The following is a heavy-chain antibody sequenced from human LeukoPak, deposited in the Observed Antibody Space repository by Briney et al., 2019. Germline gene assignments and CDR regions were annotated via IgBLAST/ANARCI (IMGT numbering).Heavy chain of an antibody. Sequence: GGSLRLSCAASGFTFSNYWMNWVRQAPGKGLECLANIKQDGSETYYADSVKGRFTISRDNAKNSLYLQMNSLRAEDTAVYYCARADYDFWSGYEGNAFDIWGQGTMVTVSS. CDR1: GFTFSNYW. D-gene: IGHD3-3*01. CDR3: ARADYDFWSGYEGNAFDI. J-gene: IGHJ3*02. V-gene: IGHV3-7*01. CDR2: IKQDGSET.